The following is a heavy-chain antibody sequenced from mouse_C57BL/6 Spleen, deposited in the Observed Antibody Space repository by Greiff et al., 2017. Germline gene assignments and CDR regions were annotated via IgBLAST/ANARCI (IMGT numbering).Heavy chain of an antibody. J-gene: IGHJ2*01. D-gene: IGHD5-1*01. Sequence: VQLQESGAELVRPGASVKLSCTASGFNIKDDYMHWVKQRPEQGLEWIGWIDPENGDTEYASKFQGKATITADTSSNTAYLQLSSLTSEDTAVYYCTNLRRGYWGQGTTLTVSA. CDR3: TNLRRGY. CDR2: IDPENGDT. V-gene: IGHV14-4*01. CDR1: GFNIKDDY.